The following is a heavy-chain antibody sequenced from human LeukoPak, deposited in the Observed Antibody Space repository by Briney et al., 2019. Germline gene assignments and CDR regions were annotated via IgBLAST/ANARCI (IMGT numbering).Heavy chain of an antibody. D-gene: IGHD6-19*01. V-gene: IGHV1-18*01. J-gene: IGHJ4*02. Sequence: GASVNVSCKASGYTFTSYGISCVRQAPGQGLEWMGWISAYNGNTNYAQKLQGRVTMTTDTSTSTAYMELRSLKSDDTAVYYCARDGSSGWYVDLDYWGQGTLATVSS. CDR3: ARDGSSGWYVDLDY. CDR2: ISAYNGNT. CDR1: GYTFTSYG.